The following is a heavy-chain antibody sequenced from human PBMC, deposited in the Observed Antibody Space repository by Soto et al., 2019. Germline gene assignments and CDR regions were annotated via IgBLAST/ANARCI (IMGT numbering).Heavy chain of an antibody. CDR3: AKGYCSSTSCYLNWFDP. J-gene: IGHJ5*02. V-gene: IGHV3-23*01. CDR2: ISGTGGTT. CDR1: GFTFSNYA. Sequence: GGSLRLSCAASGFTFSNYAMSWVRQAPEKGLEWVSTISGTGGTTYYADSVKGRFTISRDNSKNTLYLQMNSLRAEDTAVYYCAKGYCSSTSCYLNWFDPWGQGTLVTVLL. D-gene: IGHD2-2*01.